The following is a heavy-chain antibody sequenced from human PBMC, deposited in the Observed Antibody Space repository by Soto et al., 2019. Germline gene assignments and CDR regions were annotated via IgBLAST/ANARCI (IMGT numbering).Heavy chain of an antibody. CDR2: IFYSGNT. CDR1: GNSISTGAYY. J-gene: IGHJ4*02. V-gene: IGHV4-31*03. CDR3: AREGRSAAPQAGFDF. Sequence: SETLSLTCTVSGNSISTGAYYWSWLRQHPVKGLEWIGHIFYSGNTHYSPSLESRVTISVDTSKNQFSLKLISVTVAGTALYYCAREGRSAAPQAGFDFWGQGTLVTVSS. D-gene: IGHD3-10*01.